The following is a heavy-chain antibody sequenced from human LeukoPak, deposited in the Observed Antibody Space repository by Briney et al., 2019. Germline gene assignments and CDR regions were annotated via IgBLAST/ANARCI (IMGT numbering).Heavy chain of an antibody. J-gene: IGHJ5*02. CDR3: AKDLLAFWENTMVRGVIITFSGLDP. CDR2: ISYDGSNK. Sequence: GRSLRLSCAASGFTFSSYGMHWVRQAPGKGLEWVAVISYDGSNKYYADSVKGRFTISRDNSKNTLYLQMNSLRAEDTAVYYCAKDLLAFWENTMVRGVIITFSGLDPWAREPWSPSPQ. D-gene: IGHD3-10*01. CDR1: GFTFSSYG. V-gene: IGHV3-30*18.